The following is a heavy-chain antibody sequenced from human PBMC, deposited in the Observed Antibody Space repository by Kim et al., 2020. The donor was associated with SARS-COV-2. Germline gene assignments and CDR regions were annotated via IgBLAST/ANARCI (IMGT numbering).Heavy chain of an antibody. D-gene: IGHD6-19*01. CDR3: AGEGVGSGWYFDY. Sequence: VASVKGRFTISKENAKNSLYLQMKSLRAEDAAVYYCAGEGVGSGWYFDYWGQGTLVTVSS. V-gene: IGHV3-7*01. J-gene: IGHJ4*02.